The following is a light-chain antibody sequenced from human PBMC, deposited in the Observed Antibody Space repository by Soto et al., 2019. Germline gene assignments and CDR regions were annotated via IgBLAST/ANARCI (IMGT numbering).Light chain of an antibody. CDR3: QQRSNWLT. Sequence: EIVLAHSPCTVSLSPVDRATLSCRAIQSVISDYLAWYQQKPGQAPRLLIYDASNRATGIPARFSGSGSGTGFTLTISSLEPEDFAVYYCQQRSNWLTFGGGTKVDIK. J-gene: IGKJ4*01. V-gene: IGKV3-11*01. CDR2: DAS. CDR1: QSVISDY.